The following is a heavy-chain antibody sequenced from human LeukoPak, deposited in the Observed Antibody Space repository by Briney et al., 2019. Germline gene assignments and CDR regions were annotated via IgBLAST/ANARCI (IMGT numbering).Heavy chain of an antibody. V-gene: IGHV3-30*02. CDR2: IRYDGSNK. CDR1: GFTFSSYG. CDR3: AKHDYGDPVGNFDY. J-gene: IGHJ4*02. Sequence: QPGGSLRLSCAASGFTFSSYGMHWVRQAPGKGLEWVAFIRYDGSNKYYADSVKGRFTVSRDNSKNTLYLQMNSLRAEDTAMYYCAKHDYGDPVGNFDYWGQGTLVTVSS. D-gene: IGHD4-17*01.